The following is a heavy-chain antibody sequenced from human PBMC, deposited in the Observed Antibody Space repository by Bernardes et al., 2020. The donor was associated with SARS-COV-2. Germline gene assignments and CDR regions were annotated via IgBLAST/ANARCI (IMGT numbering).Heavy chain of an antibody. V-gene: IGHV3-7*01. D-gene: IGHD6-6*01. CDR2: INQDGSET. CDR3: ARIYSTSSFDFDY. CDR1: VFTFSTFW. Sequence: GSLRVPYAAAVFTFSTFWMTWVRPAPGKGLEWVATINQDGSETFYVDSVKGRFTISRDNAKNSLFMEMNTLRAEDTAVYYCARIYSTSSFDFDYWGQGTLVTVSS. J-gene: IGHJ4*02.